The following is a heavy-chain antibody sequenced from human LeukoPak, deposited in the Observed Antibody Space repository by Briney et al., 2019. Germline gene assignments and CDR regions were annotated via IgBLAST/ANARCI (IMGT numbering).Heavy chain of an antibody. Sequence: GGSLRLSCAASGFTFSHYGMHWVHQAPGKGLEWVAVISYDGSNKYYADSVKGRFTISRDNSKNTLYLQMNSLRAEDTAVYYCARDHYDSSGYYFGHDAFDIWGQGTMVTVSS. D-gene: IGHD3-22*01. CDR1: GFTFSHYG. V-gene: IGHV3-30*03. J-gene: IGHJ3*02. CDR2: ISYDGSNK. CDR3: ARDHYDSSGYYFGHDAFDI.